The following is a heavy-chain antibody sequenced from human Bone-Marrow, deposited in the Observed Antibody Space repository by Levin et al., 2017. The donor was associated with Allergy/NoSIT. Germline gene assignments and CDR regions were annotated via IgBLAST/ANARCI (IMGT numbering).Heavy chain of an antibody. D-gene: IGHD2-2*01. V-gene: IGHV5-51*01. J-gene: IGHJ6*03. CDR1: GYSFTNYW. CDR3: VRQGCSSTSCENGYYYYYMDV. Sequence: GESLKISCKGSGYSFTNYWIGWVRQMPGKGLEWMGIIYPGDSDFRYSPSFQGQVTISADKSISTVYLQWSSLKASDTAMYYCVRQGCSSTSCENGYYYYYMDVWGKGTTVTVSS. CDR2: IYPGDSDF.